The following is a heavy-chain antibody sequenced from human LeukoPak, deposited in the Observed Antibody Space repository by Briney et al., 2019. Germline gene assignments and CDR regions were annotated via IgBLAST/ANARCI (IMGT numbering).Heavy chain of an antibody. Sequence: SETLSLTCTVSGSSISSYYWSWIRQPPGKGLEWIGYIYYSGSTNYNPSLKSRVTFSVDTSKSQFSLKLSSVTAADTAVYYCARWGETSALRVHAFDIWGQGTMVTVSS. V-gene: IGHV4-59*01. CDR3: ARWGETSALRVHAFDI. J-gene: IGHJ3*02. CDR1: GSSISSYY. CDR2: IYYSGST. D-gene: IGHD3-10*01.